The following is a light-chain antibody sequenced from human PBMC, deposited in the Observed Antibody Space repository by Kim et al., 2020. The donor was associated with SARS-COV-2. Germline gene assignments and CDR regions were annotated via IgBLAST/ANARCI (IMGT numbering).Light chain of an antibody. V-gene: IGLV3-19*01. Sequence: SSELTQDPAVSVALGQTVRITCQGDSLRSYYATWYQQKPGQAPILVIYGKNNRPSGIPDRFSGSSSGNTASLTITGTQAGDEADYYCNSRESNENVFFGGGTKLTVL. J-gene: IGLJ2*01. CDR3: NSRESNENVF. CDR1: SLRSYY. CDR2: GKN.